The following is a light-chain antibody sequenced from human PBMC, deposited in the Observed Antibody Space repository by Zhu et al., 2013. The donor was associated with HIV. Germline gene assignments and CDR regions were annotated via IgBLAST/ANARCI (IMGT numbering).Light chain of an antibody. CDR1: QTIGSN. CDR3: QQSYSTPLYT. J-gene: IGKJ2*01. Sequence: DIQMTQSPSSLSASVGDRVTITCRASQTIGSNLNWYQQKPGKAPKLLIYAASSLQSGVPSRFSGSGSGTDFTLTISSLQPEDFATYYCQQSYSTPLYTFGQGTKLEIK. V-gene: IGKV1-39*01. CDR2: AAS.